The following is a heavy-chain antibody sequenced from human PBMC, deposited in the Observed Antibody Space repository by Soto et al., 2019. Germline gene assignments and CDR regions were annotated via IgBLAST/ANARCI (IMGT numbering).Heavy chain of an antibody. CDR1: GNSVDTTHYY. D-gene: IGHD2-21*02. CDR2: IHHGGNT. V-gene: IGHV4-30-2*01. Sequence: LCLTCTDSGNSVDTTHYYWIWNRQPPVKGLELIGYIHHGGNTYYNPSLKSRVTISVYRSKNQFSLKLNSVTAADTSVYYCARSHPGGDSYSYYDAIDIWRQGTLVTVSS. J-gene: IGHJ3*02. CDR3: ARSHPGGDSYSYYDAIDI.